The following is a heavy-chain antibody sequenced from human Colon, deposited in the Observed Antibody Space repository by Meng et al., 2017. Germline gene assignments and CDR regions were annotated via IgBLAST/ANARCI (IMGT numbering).Heavy chain of an antibody. CDR3: ARSVRLGVAGKSGAY. J-gene: IGHJ4*02. CDR1: GGSFSGYS. CDR2: INHTGNT. Sequence: VQLKQWGAGLLKPSETLSLTCAVYGGSFSGYSWSWIRQPPGKGLEWIGEINHTGNTSYNPSLKSRLTISVDTSKNQFSLNLSSVTAADTALYYCARSVRLGVAGKSGAYWGQGTLVTVSS. V-gene: IGHV4-34*01. D-gene: IGHD6-19*01.